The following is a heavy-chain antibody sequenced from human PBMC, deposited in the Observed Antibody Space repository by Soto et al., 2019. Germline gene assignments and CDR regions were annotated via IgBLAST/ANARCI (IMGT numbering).Heavy chain of an antibody. CDR2: IYYSGST. J-gene: IGHJ4*02. CDR3: ATNTRFIFEY. CDR1: GGSISSYY. Sequence: PSETLSLTCTVSGGSISSYYWSWIRQPPGKGLEWIGYIYYSGSTNHSPSLRSRITMSVDTTKSQFSLKLRSVTAADTAVYYCATNTRFIFEYWGQGALVTVSS. V-gene: IGHV4-59*12. D-gene: IGHD2-2*01.